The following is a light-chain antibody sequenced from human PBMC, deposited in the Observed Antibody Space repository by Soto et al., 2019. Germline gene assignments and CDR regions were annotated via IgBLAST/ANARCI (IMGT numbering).Light chain of an antibody. CDR1: QSASTN. V-gene: IGKV3-15*01. J-gene: IGKJ1*01. CDR2: GAS. CDR3: QQYDNWPRT. Sequence: EIVMTQSPASLSVPPGERATLSCRAGQSASTNFAWYLKKPGEAPRLRIYGASTRATAVPARFTASGSGTEFTLSISSLQSDDFGVYYCQQYDNWPRTFGQGTTGDIK.